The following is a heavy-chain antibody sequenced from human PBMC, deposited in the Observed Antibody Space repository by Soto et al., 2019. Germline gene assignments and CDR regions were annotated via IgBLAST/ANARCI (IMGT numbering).Heavy chain of an antibody. V-gene: IGHV3-66*01. D-gene: IGHD1-20*01. Sequence: GGSLRLSCEASGFTFSSYNMNWVRQAPGKGLEWISIIYSAGNTYYADSVKGRFTISRDNSKNTLYVQMNSLRAEDTAVYYCAKAISGYNAPLDHWGQGTRVTVSS. CDR2: IYSAGNT. CDR1: GFTFSSYN. CDR3: AKAISGYNAPLDH. J-gene: IGHJ4*02.